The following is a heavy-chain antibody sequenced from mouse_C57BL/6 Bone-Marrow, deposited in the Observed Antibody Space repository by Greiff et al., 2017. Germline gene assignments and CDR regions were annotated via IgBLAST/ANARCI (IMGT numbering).Heavy chain of an antibody. CDR3: ARASYYYGSSLYYYAMDY. V-gene: IGHV1-64*01. CDR1: GYTFTSYW. D-gene: IGHD1-1*01. CDR2: IHPNSGGT. Sequence: QVQLQQPGAELVKPGASVKLSCKASGYTFTSYWMHWVKQRPGQGLEWIGMIHPNSGGTNYNEKFKSKATLTVDDSSSTAYMQLSSLTSEDSAVYYCARASYYYGSSLYYYAMDYWGQGTSVTVSS. J-gene: IGHJ4*01.